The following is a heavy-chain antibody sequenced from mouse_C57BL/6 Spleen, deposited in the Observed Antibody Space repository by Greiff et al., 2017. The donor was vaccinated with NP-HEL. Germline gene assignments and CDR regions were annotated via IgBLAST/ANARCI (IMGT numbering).Heavy chain of an antibody. CDR3: AREGYYSNYGFAY. Sequence: VHLVESGAELVKPGASVKISCKASGYAFSSYWMNWVKQRPGKGLEWIGQIYPGDGDTNYNGKFKGKATLTADKSSSTAYMQLSSLTSEDSAVYFCAREGYYSNYGFAYWGQGTLVTVSA. J-gene: IGHJ3*01. CDR1: GYAFSSYW. D-gene: IGHD2-5*01. CDR2: IYPGDGDT. V-gene: IGHV1-80*01.